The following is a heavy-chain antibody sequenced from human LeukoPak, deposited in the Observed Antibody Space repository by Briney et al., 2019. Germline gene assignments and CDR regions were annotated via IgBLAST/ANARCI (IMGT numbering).Heavy chain of an antibody. CDR3: ARDPHYYDSSGYPTPYAFDI. D-gene: IGHD3-22*01. CDR2: IYYSGST. J-gene: IGHJ3*02. CDR1: GGSISSYY. Sequence: SETLSLTCTVSGGSISSYYWSWIRQPPGKGLEWIGYIYYSGSTNYNPSLKSRVTISVDTSKNQFSLKLSSVTAADTAVYYCARDPHYYDSSGYPTPYAFDIWGQGTMVTVFS. V-gene: IGHV4-59*01.